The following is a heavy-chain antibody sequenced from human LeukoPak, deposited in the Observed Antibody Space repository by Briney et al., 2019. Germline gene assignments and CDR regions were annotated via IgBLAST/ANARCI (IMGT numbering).Heavy chain of an antibody. CDR1: GYTFTSYA. D-gene: IGHD3-22*01. CDR2: INTNTGNP. J-gene: IGHJ3*02. CDR3: ARDQVRSITMIVARAFDI. Sequence: ASVKVSCKASGYTFTSYAMNWVRQAPGQGLEWMGWINTNTGNPTYAQGFTGRFVFSLDTSVSTAYLQISSLKAEDTAVYYCARDQVRSITMIVARAFDIWGQGTMVTVSS. V-gene: IGHV7-4-1*02.